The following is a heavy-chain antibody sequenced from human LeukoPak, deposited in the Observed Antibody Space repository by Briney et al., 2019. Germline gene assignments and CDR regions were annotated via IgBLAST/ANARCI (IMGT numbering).Heavy chain of an antibody. CDR3: TRDKLELRQFDY. Sequence: GESLRLSCAASGFTFSNAWMSWVRQAPGKGLEWVGRIKSKPDGGAIDYAAPEKGRFIISRDDSKDMLYLQMNSLKTEDTGVYYCTRDKLELRQFDYWGQGTLVTVSS. D-gene: IGHD1-26*01. CDR1: GFTFSNAW. V-gene: IGHV3-15*01. CDR2: IKSKPDGGAI. J-gene: IGHJ4*02.